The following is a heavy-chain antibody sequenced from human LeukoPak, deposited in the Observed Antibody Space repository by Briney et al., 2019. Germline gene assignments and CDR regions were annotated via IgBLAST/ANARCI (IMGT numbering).Heavy chain of an antibody. Sequence: GASVKVSCKVSGYTLTELSMHWVRQAPGKGLEWMGGFDPEGGETIYAQKFQGRVTMTEDTSTDTAYMELSSLRSEDTAVYYCATGTRSGWVFDYWGQGTLVTVSS. J-gene: IGHJ4*02. V-gene: IGHV1-24*01. CDR3: ATGTRSGWVFDY. CDR1: GYTLTELS. CDR2: FDPEGGET. D-gene: IGHD6-19*01.